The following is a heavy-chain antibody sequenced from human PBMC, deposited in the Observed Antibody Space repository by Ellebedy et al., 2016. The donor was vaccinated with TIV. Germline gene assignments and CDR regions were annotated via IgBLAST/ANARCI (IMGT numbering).Heavy chain of an antibody. Sequence: ASVKVSXXASGYTFTAYYMHWVRQAPGQGLEWVGWINPNSGGTSYAQKFQGRVTMTRDTFISTAYMELSRLRSDDTAVYYCARDQDWNYLDYWGQGTLVTVSS. D-gene: IGHD1-7*01. CDR2: INPNSGGT. J-gene: IGHJ4*02. CDR3: ARDQDWNYLDY. V-gene: IGHV1-2*02. CDR1: GYTFTAYY.